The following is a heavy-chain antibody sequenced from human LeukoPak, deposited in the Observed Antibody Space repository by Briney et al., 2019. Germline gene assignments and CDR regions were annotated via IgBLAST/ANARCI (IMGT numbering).Heavy chain of an antibody. J-gene: IGHJ4*02. CDR1: GYTFTGYY. V-gene: IGHV1-2*02. CDR2: INPNSGGT. CDR3: ARSGYSGYDPRRYFDY. D-gene: IGHD5-12*01. Sequence: ASVKVSCKASGYTFTGYYMHWVRQAPGQGLEWMGWINPNSGGTNYAQKFQGRVTMTRDTSISTAYMEQSRLRSDDTAVYYCARSGYSGYDPRRYFDYWGQGTLVTVSS.